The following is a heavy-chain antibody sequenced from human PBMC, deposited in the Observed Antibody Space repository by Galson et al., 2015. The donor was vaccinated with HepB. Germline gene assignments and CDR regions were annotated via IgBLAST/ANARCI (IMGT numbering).Heavy chain of an antibody. CDR3: ARTVTDPYYYYYGMDV. D-gene: IGHD4-17*01. Sequence: SLRLSCAVSGFTVSNNYMSWVRQAPGKGLEWVAVIWYDGSNKYYADSVKGRFTISRDNSKNTLYLQMNSLRAEDTAVYYCARTVTDPYYYYYGMDVWGQGTTVTVSS. V-gene: IGHV3-33*08. CDR1: GFTVSNNY. CDR2: IWYDGSNK. J-gene: IGHJ6*02.